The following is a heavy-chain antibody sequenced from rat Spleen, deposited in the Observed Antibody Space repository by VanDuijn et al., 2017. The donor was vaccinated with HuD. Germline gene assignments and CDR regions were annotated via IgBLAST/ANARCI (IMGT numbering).Heavy chain of an antibody. J-gene: IGHJ2*01. V-gene: IGHV5-29*01. Sequence: EVQLVESGGGLVKPGGSLKLSCAASGFTFSDYGVAWVRQAPTTGLEWVATISYGDSSGHSGTYYRDSVKGRFTISRDNAKSTLSLQMNSLQTEDTAMYFCARLGHYGNYFDYWGQGVMVTVSS. CDR3: ARLGHYGNYFDY. CDR1: GFTFSDYG. D-gene: IGHD1-3*01. CDR2: ISYGDSSGHSGT.